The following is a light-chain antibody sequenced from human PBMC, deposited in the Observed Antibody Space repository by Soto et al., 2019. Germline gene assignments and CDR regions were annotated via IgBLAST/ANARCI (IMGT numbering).Light chain of an antibody. Sequence: EIVLTQSPATLSLSPGERATLSCRASQSVSSYLAWYQQKPGQAPRLLIYDASNRATGIPARFSGSGSGTDLTLTISSLEPEYFAVYYCQQRSNWPRYTFGQGTKLEIK. CDR3: QQRSNWPRYT. J-gene: IGKJ2*01. CDR1: QSVSSY. CDR2: DAS. V-gene: IGKV3-11*01.